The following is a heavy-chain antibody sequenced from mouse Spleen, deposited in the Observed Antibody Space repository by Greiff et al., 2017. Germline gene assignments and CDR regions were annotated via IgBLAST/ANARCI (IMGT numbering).Heavy chain of an antibody. V-gene: IGHV3-1*01. CDR1: GYSITSGYD. CDR2: ISYSGST. CDR3: ARGELGRGHFDY. Sequence: ESGPGMVKPSQSLSLTCTVTGYSITSGYDWHWIRHFPGNKLEWMGYISYSGSTNYNPSLKSRISITHDTSKNHFFLKLNSVTTEDTATYYCARGELGRGHFDYWGQGTTLTVSS. J-gene: IGHJ2*01. D-gene: IGHD4-1*01.